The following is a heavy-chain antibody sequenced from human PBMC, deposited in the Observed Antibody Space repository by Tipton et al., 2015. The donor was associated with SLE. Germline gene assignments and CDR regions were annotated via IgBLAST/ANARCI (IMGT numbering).Heavy chain of an antibody. CDR2: ISSSGSPI. CDR3: AREEPFGSDYGDLDY. D-gene: IGHD4-17*01. CDR1: GFTFSSYG. J-gene: IGHJ4*02. V-gene: IGHV3-48*03. Sequence: GSLRLSCAASGFTFSSYGMNWVRQAPGKGLEWVSYISSSGSPIYYADSVKGRFTISRDNAKNSLYLQMNSLRAEDTAVYYCAREEPFGSDYGDLDYWGQGTLVSVFS.